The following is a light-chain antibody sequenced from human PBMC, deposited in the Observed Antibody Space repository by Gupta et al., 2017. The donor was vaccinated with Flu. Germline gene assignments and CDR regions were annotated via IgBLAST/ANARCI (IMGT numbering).Light chain of an antibody. CDR1: QTISLY. CDR2: SAS. J-gene: IGKJ1*01. Sequence: DIQMTQSPSTLSASVGDRVTITCRASQTISLYLNWYQQMPGKAPKLLIYSASSLDSGVPSRFSGSGSETDFTLTISRLHPEDFAVYYCQQSDSTPHTFGQGTKVEI. CDR3: QQSDSTPHT. V-gene: IGKV1-39*01.